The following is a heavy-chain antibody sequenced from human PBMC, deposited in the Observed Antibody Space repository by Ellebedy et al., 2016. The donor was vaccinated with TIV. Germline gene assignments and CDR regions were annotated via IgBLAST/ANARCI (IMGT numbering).Heavy chain of an antibody. V-gene: IGHV3-21*01. Sequence: GESLKISXAASGFTFSSYSMNWVRQAPGKGLEWVSSTSSSSSYIYYADSVKGRFTISRDNAKNSLYLQMNSLRAEDTAVYYCARGSSSWYVYYYGMDVWGQGTTVTVSS. CDR2: TSSSSSYI. CDR3: ARGSSSWYVYYYGMDV. J-gene: IGHJ6*02. D-gene: IGHD6-13*01. CDR1: GFTFSSYS.